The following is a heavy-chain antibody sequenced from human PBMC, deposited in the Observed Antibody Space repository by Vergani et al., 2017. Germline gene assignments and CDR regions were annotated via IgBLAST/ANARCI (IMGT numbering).Heavy chain of an antibody. CDR3: ARDIVVVPAAMADAFDI. V-gene: IGHV1-3*01. CDR1: GYTFTSYA. CDR2: INAGNGNT. D-gene: IGHD2-2*01. J-gene: IGHJ3*02. Sequence: QVQLVQSGAEVKKPGASVKVSCKASGYTFTSYAMHWVRQAPGQRLEWMGWINAGNGNTKYSQKFQGRVTITRDTSASTAYMELSSLRSEDTAVYYCARDIVVVPAAMADAFDIWGQGTMVTVSS.